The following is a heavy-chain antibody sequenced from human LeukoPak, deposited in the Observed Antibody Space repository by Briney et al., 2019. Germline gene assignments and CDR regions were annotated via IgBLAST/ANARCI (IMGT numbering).Heavy chain of an antibody. CDR2: INYSGGT. D-gene: IGHD3-10*01. J-gene: IGHJ5*02. Sequence: SETLSLTCTVSGASITNSAYHWGWIRQPPGKGLEWIGSINYSGGTHYNPSLKSRVTISVDTSKNQFSLKLSSVTAADTAVYYCAREKHYGSGSYIWFDPWGQGTLVTVSS. V-gene: IGHV4-39*07. CDR3: AREKHYGSGSYIWFDP. CDR1: GASITNSAYH.